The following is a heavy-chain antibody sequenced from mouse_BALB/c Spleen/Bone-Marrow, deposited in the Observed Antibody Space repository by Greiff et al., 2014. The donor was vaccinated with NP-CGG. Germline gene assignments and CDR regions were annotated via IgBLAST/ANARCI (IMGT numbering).Heavy chain of an antibody. D-gene: IGHD2-1*01. Sequence: VQLKQSGPDLVKPSQSLSLTCTVTGYSITSGYSWHWIRQFPGNKLEWMGYIHYSGSTNYNPSLKSRISITRDTSKNQFFLQLNSMTTEDTATYYCARREGNHAAWFAYWGQGTLVTVPA. CDR2: IHYSGST. J-gene: IGHJ3*01. CDR1: GYSITSGYS. CDR3: ARREGNHAAWFAY. V-gene: IGHV3-1*02.